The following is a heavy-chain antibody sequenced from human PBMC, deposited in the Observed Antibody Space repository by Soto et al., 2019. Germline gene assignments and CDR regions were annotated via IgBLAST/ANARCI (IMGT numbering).Heavy chain of an antibody. CDR1: GFTFSTYW. Sequence: EVQLVESGGGLVQPGGSLRLSCAASGFTFSTYWMTWVRRPPGKGLEWVANLDQDGSERYYVDSVRGRFTISRDNAKNSRYLQRNSLRAEDTAVYYCVCGGNFFVYWGQGTLVTVSP. CDR2: LDQDGSER. D-gene: IGHD3-16*01. J-gene: IGHJ4*02. V-gene: IGHV3-7*01. CDR3: VCGGNFFVY.